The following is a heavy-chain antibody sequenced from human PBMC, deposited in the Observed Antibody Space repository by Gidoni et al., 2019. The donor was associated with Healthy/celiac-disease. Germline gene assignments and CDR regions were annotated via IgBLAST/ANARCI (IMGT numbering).Heavy chain of an antibody. CDR3: ARDWDPWIQLGGRGSWFDP. V-gene: IGHV3-20*04. CDR2: INWNGGST. CDR1: GCTFDDYG. D-gene: IGHD5-18*01. Sequence: EVQLVESGGGVVRPGGSLRLSCAASGCTFDDYGMSWVRQAPGKGLEWVSGINWNGGSTGYADSVKGRFPISRDNAKNSLYLQMNSLRAEDTALYYCARDWDPWIQLGGRGSWFDPWGQGTLVTVSS. J-gene: IGHJ5*02.